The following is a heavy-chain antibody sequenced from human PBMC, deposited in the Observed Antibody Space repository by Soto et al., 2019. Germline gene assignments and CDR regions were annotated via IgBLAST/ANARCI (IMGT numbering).Heavy chain of an antibody. CDR1: GGSISSYY. CDR3: ARTTRSSTSSMGGDYYYYYMDV. CDR2: VYHSGST. V-gene: IGHV4-59*01. J-gene: IGHJ6*03. Sequence: SETLSLTCTVSGGSISSYYWSWIRQPPGKRLEWIGYVYHSGSTSYNPSLKSRVTISVDTSKNQFSLKLSSVTAADTAVYYCARTTRSSTSSMGGDYYYYYMDVWGKGTTVTVSS. D-gene: IGHD2-2*01.